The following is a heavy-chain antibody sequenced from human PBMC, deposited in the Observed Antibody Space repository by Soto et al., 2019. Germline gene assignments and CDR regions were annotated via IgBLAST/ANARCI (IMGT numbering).Heavy chain of an antibody. CDR1: GFTFTSDW. CDR3: ASFLEWLSNYGMDV. D-gene: IGHD3-3*01. J-gene: IGHJ6*02. Sequence: PGGSLRLSCAAFGFTFTSDWMHWVRQAPGKGLVWVSTINSDGSSRNYADSVKGRFTISRDNAKNSLYLQMNSLRAEDTAVYYCASFLEWLSNYGMDVWGQGTTVTVSS. CDR2: INSDGSSR. V-gene: IGHV3-74*01.